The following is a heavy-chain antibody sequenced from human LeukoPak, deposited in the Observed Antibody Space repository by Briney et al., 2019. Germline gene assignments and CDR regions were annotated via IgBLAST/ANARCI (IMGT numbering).Heavy chain of an antibody. D-gene: IGHD5-24*01. Sequence: SVKVSCKASGGTFSSYAISWVRQAPGQGLEWMGGIIPIFGTANYAQKFQGRVTITADESTSTAYMELSSLRSEDTAVYYCARSEGEMATTPFEYSDYWGQGTLVTVSS. J-gene: IGHJ4*02. V-gene: IGHV1-69*13. CDR2: IIPIFGTA. CDR1: GGTFSSYA. CDR3: ARSEGEMATTPFEYSDY.